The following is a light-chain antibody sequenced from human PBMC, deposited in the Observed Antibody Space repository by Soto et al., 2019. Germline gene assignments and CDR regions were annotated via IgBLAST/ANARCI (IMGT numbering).Light chain of an antibody. CDR3: QQYDLALN. Sequence: EIVLTQSPGILSLSPGERATLSCRASQKISNKYLDWYQQKPGQAPRLLIFGASTRATGIPDRFVGRGSGTDFTLTISRLEPEDFAVYYCQQYDLALNFGPGTKVEIK. V-gene: IGKV3-20*01. J-gene: IGKJ3*01. CDR1: QKISNKY. CDR2: GAS.